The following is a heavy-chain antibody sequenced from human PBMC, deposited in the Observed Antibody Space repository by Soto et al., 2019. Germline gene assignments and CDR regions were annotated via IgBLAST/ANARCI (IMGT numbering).Heavy chain of an antibody. CDR2: FYYGGST. V-gene: IGHV4-39*01. D-gene: IGHD3-10*01. CDR3: ARQVVDGTMAGAGSFDY. J-gene: IGHJ4*02. CDR1: GGSISSTSSS. Sequence: QLQLQESGPGLVKPSETLSLTCTVSGGSISSTSSSGAWIRKPPGRGLEWIGSFYYGGSTYYNPSLKGRVTISVDTSENQFSLKLSSVTAADTAVYYCARQVVDGTMAGAGSFDYWGQGTLVTVSS.